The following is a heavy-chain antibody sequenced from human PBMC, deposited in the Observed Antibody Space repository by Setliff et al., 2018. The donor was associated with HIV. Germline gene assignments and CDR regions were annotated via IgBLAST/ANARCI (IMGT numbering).Heavy chain of an antibody. Sequence: SETLSLTCTVSGGSISSGGYYWSWIRQHPGKGLEWIGYIYHSGSTFYNPSLQSRAAISFDGSKYHLSLKLFSVAAADTAVYYCARSGDYYESSGYYRYWGQGALVTVSS. D-gene: IGHD3-22*01. V-gene: IGHV4-31*03. CDR2: IYHSGST. CDR3: ARSGDYYESSGYYRY. J-gene: IGHJ4*02. CDR1: GGSISSGGYY.